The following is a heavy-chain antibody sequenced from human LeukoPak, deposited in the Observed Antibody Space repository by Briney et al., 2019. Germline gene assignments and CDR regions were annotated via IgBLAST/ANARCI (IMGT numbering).Heavy chain of an antibody. V-gene: IGHV3-53*01. J-gene: IGHJ4*02. CDR3: ARGFYYGSGPYFFDY. D-gene: IGHD3-10*01. Sequence: PGGSLRLSCAASGFTVSNNQMSWVRQAPGKGLEWVSVIYSGGSTFYADSVKGRFTISRDNSKNTLYLQVNSLRAEDTAVYYCARGFYYGSGPYFFDYWGQGTLVTVSS. CDR2: IYSGGST. CDR1: GFTVSNNQ.